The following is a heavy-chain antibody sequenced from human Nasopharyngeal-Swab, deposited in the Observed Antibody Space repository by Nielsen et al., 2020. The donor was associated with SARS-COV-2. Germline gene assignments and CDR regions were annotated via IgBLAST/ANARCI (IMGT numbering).Heavy chain of an antibody. CDR3: ARWVVDCSSTSCHYYFDY. V-gene: IGHV5-10-1*01. Sequence: GEALKISCKGSGYSFTSYWISWVRQMHGKGLEWMGRIDPSDSYTNYSPSFQGHVTISADKSISTAYLQWSSLKASDTAMYYCARWVVDCSSTSCHYYFDYWGQGTLVTVSS. D-gene: IGHD2-2*01. CDR1: GYSFTSYW. CDR2: IDPSDSYT. J-gene: IGHJ4*02.